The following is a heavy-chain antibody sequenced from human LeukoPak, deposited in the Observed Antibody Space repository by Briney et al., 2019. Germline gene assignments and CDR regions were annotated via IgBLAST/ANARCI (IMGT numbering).Heavy chain of an antibody. CDR2: INPKSGAT. Sequence: ASVKVSCKSSGYTFTGYYLHWVRQAPGQGLEWMGWINPKSGATNFAQTFQGRVTMTRDTSISTAYMELSRLRSDDTAVYYCARERVCSGGSCYAGNNWFDPWGQGTLVTVSS. J-gene: IGHJ5*02. V-gene: IGHV1-2*02. CDR1: GYTFTGYY. CDR3: ARERVCSGGSCYAGNNWFDP. D-gene: IGHD2-15*01.